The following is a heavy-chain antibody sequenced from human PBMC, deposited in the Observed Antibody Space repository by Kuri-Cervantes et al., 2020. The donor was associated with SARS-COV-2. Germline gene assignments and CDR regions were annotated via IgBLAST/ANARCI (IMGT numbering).Heavy chain of an antibody. CDR2: ISYDGTKE. CDR1: GFTFTDRA. CDR3: ARDRGTYYWGELSS. J-gene: IGHJ5*02. V-gene: IGHV3-30-3*01. D-gene: IGHD2/OR15-2a*01. Sequence: GESLKISCAASGFTFTDRAMHWVRQAPGKGLQWVALISYDGTKEFYADSVKGRFTISRDNSKSTLYLQMNTLRTEDTAVYYCARDRGTYYWGELSSWGQGTRVTCSS.